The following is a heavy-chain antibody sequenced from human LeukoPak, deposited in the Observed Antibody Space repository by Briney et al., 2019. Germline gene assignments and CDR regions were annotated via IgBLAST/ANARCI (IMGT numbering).Heavy chain of an antibody. Sequence: PEPLSPPSIFPGGPIISSSGTGSRQPPGKGWGGIGYIYYSGTTNYNPSLKSRVTTSVDTSKNQFSLKLSSVTAADTAVYYCARGVYIAAAQYGYWGQGTLVTVSS. D-gene: IGHD6-13*01. CDR2: IYYSGTT. CDR1: GGPIISSS. J-gene: IGHJ4*02. CDR3: ARGVYIAAAQYGY. V-gene: IGHV4-59*01.